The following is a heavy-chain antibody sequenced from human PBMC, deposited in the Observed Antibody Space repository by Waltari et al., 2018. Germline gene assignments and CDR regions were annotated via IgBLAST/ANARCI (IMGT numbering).Heavy chain of an antibody. CDR3: VRSGFMDV. Sequence: EVQLVESGGGLVQPGGSLRISCAASGFSFSTYWMNWARQAPGEGLVSVSRIKSDGSITAYADSVKGRFTISRDNAKNTLYLQMNSLRVDDTAVYYCVRSGFMDVWGQGTTVTVSS. CDR1: GFSFSTYW. J-gene: IGHJ6*02. V-gene: IGHV3-74*01. CDR2: IKSDGSIT. D-gene: IGHD3-10*01.